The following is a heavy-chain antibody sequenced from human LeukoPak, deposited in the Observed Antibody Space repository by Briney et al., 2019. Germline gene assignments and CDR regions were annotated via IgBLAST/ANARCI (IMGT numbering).Heavy chain of an antibody. CDR3: ARTAGTRFHYYYGMDV. V-gene: IGHV1-3*01. Sequence: ASVKVSCKASGYTFTSYAIHWVRQAPGQRLEWMGWISAGNGNTKYSQNFQGRVTFISNTSATTAFMELSSLRSEDTAVYYCARTAGTRFHYYYGMDVWGQGTTVTVSS. D-gene: IGHD6-13*01. CDR2: ISAGNGNT. J-gene: IGHJ6*02. CDR1: GYTFTSYA.